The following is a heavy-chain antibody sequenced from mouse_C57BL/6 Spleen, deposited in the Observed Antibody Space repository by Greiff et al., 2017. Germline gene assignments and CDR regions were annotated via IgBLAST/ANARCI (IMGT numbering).Heavy chain of an antibody. D-gene: IGHD1-1*01. V-gene: IGHV10-1*01. J-gene: IGHJ4*01. CDR1: GFSFNTYA. CDR2: IRSKSNNYAT. CDR3: VRPDYYGSSWAMDY. Sequence: EVKVVESGGGLVQPKGSLKLSCAASGFSFNTYAMNWVRQAPGKGLEWVARIRSKSNNYATYYADSVKDRFTISRDDSESMLYLQMNNLKTEDTAMYYCVRPDYYGSSWAMDYWGQGTSVTVSS.